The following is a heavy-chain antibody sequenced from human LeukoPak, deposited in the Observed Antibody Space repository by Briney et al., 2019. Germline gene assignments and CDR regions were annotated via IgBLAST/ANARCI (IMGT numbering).Heavy chain of an antibody. Sequence: GRSLRLSCAASGFTFDDYAMHWVRQAPGKGLEWVSGISWNSGSIVYADSVRGRFTISRDNAKNSLYLQMNSLRAEDTALYYCAKDPFKESAEGYFDYWGQGTLVTVSS. J-gene: IGHJ4*02. CDR3: AKDPFKESAEGYFDY. V-gene: IGHV3-9*01. D-gene: IGHD2/OR15-2a*01. CDR2: ISWNSGSI. CDR1: GFTFDDYA.